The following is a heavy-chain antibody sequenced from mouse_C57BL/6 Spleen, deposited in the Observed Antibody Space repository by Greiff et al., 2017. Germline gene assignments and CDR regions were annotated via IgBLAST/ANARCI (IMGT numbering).Heavy chain of an antibody. CDR3: TTFYGSSFAWFAY. CDR2: IDPEDGDT. Sequence: VQLKESGAELVRPGASVKLSCTASGFNIKDYYMHWVKQRPEQGLEWIGRIDPEDGDTEYAPKFQGKATMTADTSSNTAYLQLSSLTSEDTAVCYCTTFYGSSFAWFAYWGQGTLVTVSA. D-gene: IGHD1-1*01. V-gene: IGHV14-1*01. CDR1: GFNIKDYY. J-gene: IGHJ3*01.